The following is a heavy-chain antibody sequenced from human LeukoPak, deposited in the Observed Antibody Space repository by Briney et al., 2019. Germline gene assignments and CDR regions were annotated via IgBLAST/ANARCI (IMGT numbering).Heavy chain of an antibody. D-gene: IGHD1-26*01. CDR3: ARRIVGATAYFQH. CDR2: IYYSGST. CDR1: GGSISSSSYY. Sequence: SETLSLTCTVSGGSISSSSYYWGWIRQPPGKGLEWIGSIYYSGSTYYNPSLKSRVTMSVDTSKNQFSLKLSSVTAADTAVYYCARRIVGATAYFQHWGQGTLVTVSS. J-gene: IGHJ1*01. V-gene: IGHV4-39*01.